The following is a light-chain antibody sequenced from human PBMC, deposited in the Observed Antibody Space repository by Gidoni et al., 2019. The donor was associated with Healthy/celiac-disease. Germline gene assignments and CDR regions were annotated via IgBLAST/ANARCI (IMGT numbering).Light chain of an antibody. CDR3: QQYGSSLYT. Sequence: EIVLTQSPGTLSLSPGERATLSCRASQSVSSSYLAWYQQKPGQAPRLLIYGASSRATGIPGRFSGSGSGTDVTLTISRLEPEDFAVYYCQQYGSSLYTFGQXTKLEIK. CDR1: QSVSSSY. J-gene: IGKJ2*01. CDR2: GAS. V-gene: IGKV3-20*01.